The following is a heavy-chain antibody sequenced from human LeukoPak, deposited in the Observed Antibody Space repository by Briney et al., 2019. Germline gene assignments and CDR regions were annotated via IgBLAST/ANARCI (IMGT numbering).Heavy chain of an antibody. V-gene: IGHV1-18*01. Sequence: GASVKVSCKASGYTFTSYSISWVRQAPGQGVEWMGWISVYNGNTNYAQQLQGTVNMTTDPATSTAYMELRSLRSDDTAVYYCARGLFGCIRTSCYSSYFDYWGQGTLVTVSS. CDR3: ARGLFGCIRTSCYSSYFDY. CDR2: ISVYNGNT. CDR1: GYTFTSYS. D-gene: IGHD2-2*01. J-gene: IGHJ4*02.